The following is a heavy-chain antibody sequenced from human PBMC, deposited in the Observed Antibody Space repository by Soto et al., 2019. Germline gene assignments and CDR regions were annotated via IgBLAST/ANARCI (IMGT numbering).Heavy chain of an antibody. V-gene: IGHV2-5*02. J-gene: IGHJ4*02. CDR3: AHAGDFDLLSFDR. Sequence: QITLKESGPPLVRPAQTLTLTCAFSGFSLTTTRMGVAWIRQPPGKALEWLALIYWDDDKRYSPSLKNRLTVPKDTSTNRVVLTITNISPDDTGTYFCAHAGDFDLLSFDRWGPGTLVTVSS. D-gene: IGHD2-15*01. CDR2: IYWDDDK. CDR1: GFSLTTTRMG.